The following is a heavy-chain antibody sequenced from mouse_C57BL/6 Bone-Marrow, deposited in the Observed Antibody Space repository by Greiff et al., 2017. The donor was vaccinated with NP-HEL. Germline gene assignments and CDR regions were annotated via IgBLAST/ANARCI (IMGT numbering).Heavy chain of an antibody. D-gene: IGHD1-1*01. CDR1: GYAFSSSW. CDR2: IYPGDGDT. Sequence: QVQLQQSGPELVKPGASVKISCKASGYAFSSSWMNWVKQRPGKGLEWIGRIYPGDGDTNYNGKFKGKATLTADKSSSTAYMQLSSLTSEDSAVYFCARRGNYYGSRERKNWYFDVWGTGTTVTVSS. CDR3: ARRGNYYGSRERKNWYFDV. J-gene: IGHJ1*03. V-gene: IGHV1-82*01.